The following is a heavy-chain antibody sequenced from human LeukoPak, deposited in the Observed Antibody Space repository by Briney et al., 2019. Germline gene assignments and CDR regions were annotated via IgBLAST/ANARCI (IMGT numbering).Heavy chain of an antibody. CDR1: GFTFSSYA. V-gene: IGHV3-23*01. CDR3: AARRGYYHYMDV. D-gene: IGHD3-3*01. CDR2: ISNSGSNT. J-gene: IGHJ6*03. Sequence: GGSLRLSCAASGFTFSSYAVAWVRHAPGKGLAWVSSISNSGSNTYYSDSVKGRFTISRDNSKNTLSLQMNSLTAEDTAVYYCAARRGYYHYMDVWGKGTTVTVSS.